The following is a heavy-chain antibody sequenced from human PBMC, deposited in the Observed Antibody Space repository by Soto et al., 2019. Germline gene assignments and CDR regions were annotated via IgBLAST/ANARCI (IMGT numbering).Heavy chain of an antibody. CDR2: IRSKANSYAT. Sequence: EVQLVESGGGLVQPGGSLKLSCAASGFTFSGSSMHWVRQASGKGLEWVGRIRSKANSYATTYAASVKGRFTISRDDSRNTAYLQMNSLKTEDTAVYCCTSPGVQGGQGTLFTVSS. V-gene: IGHV3-73*01. CDR1: GFTFSGSS. J-gene: IGHJ4*02. CDR3: TSPGVQ. D-gene: IGHD6-6*01.